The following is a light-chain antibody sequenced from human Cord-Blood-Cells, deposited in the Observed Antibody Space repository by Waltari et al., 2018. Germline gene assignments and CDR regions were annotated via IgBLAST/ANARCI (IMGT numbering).Light chain of an antibody. V-gene: IGLV2-23*02. CDR3: SSYAGSSTLV. CDR2: EVS. Sequence: SALTQPASVSGSPGQSITIFCTAPSSHVGTYTLVPWSQQHPGKAPKLMIYEVSKRPSGVSNRFSGSKSGNTASLTISGLQAEDEADYYCSSYAGSSTLVFGGGTKLTVL. CDR1: SSHVGTYTL. J-gene: IGLJ3*02.